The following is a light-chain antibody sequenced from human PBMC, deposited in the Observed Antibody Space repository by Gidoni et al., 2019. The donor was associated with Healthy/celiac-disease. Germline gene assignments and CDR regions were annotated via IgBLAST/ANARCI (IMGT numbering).Light chain of an antibody. V-gene: IGKV1-12*01. CDR3: QQANSFPLT. J-gene: IGKJ5*01. CDR1: QGISSW. Sequence: DLQITHSPSSVSASLVDRVTITCRASQGISSWLAWYQQKPGKDPKLLIYAASSLQSGGPSRFSGSGSGTEFTITISSLQAEDFATYYCQQANSFPLTFGQGTRVEIK. CDR2: AAS.